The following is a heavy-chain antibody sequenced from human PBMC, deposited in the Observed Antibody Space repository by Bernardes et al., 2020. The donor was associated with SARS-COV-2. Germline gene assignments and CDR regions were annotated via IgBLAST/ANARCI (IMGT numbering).Heavy chain of an antibody. CDR3: TRLSSGASGSYYDDY. D-gene: IGHD1-26*01. Sequence: VGSLSLSCAASGFTFSGSAMHWVRQASGKGLEWVGRIRSKANSYATAYAASVKGRFTISRDDSKNTAYLQMNSLKTEDTAVYYCTRLSSGASGSYYDDYWGQGTLVTVSS. V-gene: IGHV3-73*01. CDR1: GFTFSGSA. CDR2: IRSKANSYAT. J-gene: IGHJ4*02.